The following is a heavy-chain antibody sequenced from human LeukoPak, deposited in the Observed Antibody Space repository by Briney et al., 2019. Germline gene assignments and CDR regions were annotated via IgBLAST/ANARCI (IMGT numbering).Heavy chain of an antibody. CDR2: ISHDGSEK. V-gene: IGHV3-30*18. CDR3: AKDLYGSGWYNYFDP. D-gene: IGHD6-19*01. Sequence: PGGSLSLSCAPSGFTVSTFGMLWVQQAPGKGLEWVTMISHDGSEKYYVDSVKGRFTISRDNSKNTLYLQMNSLRTEDTAMYYCAKDLYGSGWYNYFDPWGQGTLVTVSS. J-gene: IGHJ5*02. CDR1: GFTVSTFG.